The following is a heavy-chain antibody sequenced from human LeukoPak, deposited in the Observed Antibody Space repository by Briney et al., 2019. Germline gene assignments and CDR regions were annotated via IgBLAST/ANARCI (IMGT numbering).Heavy chain of an antibody. Sequence: ASVNVSCKASGYTFTGYYMHWVRQAPGQGLEWMGWINPNSGGTNYAQKFQGWVTMTRDTSISTAYMELSRLRSDDTAVYYCARGREYSGSYYSFDYWGQGTLVTVSS. J-gene: IGHJ4*02. CDR2: INPNSGGT. D-gene: IGHD1-26*01. CDR3: ARGREYSGSYYSFDY. V-gene: IGHV1-2*04. CDR1: GYTFTGYY.